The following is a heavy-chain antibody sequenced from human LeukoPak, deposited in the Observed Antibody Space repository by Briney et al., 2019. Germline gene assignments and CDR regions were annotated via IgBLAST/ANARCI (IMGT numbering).Heavy chain of an antibody. V-gene: IGHV3-30*02. CDR2: IRYDGSNK. CDR1: GFTFSSYG. Sequence: HPGGSLRLSCAASGFTFSSYGMHWVRQAPGKGLEWVAFIRYDGSNKYYADSVKGRFTISRDNSKNTLYLQMNSLRAEDTAVYYCAKDYHDILTGHFDYWGQGTLVTVSS. CDR3: AKDYHDILTGHFDY. J-gene: IGHJ4*02. D-gene: IGHD3-9*01.